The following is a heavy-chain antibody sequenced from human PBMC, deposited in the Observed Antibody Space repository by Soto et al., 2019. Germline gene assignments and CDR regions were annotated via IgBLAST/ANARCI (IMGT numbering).Heavy chain of an antibody. CDR2: IAVGSGDT. V-gene: IGHV1-58*01. J-gene: IGHJ4*02. D-gene: IGHD1-20*01. Sequence: SVKVSCKASGFTFTSSAVQWLRQARGQRLEWIGWIAVGSGDTRYAQKFQERVTIIWDVSTSTSYMELSSLRSDDTAVYYCARDSRNWNTHGYYFDYWGQGTLVTVSS. CDR3: ARDSRNWNTHGYYFDY. CDR1: GFTFTSSA.